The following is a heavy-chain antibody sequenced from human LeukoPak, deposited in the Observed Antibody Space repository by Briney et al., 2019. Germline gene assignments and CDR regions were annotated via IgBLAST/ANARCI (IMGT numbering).Heavy chain of an antibody. V-gene: IGHV3-43*02. CDR3: AKDEDGILSGYSPIDS. Sequence: GGSLRLSCAASGFPFDDYAMHWVRQAPGKGLEWVSLISGDGSHTFYADSVKGRFTISRDNSENSLHLQMNSLRIEDSALYYCAKDEDGILSGYSPIDSWGQGTLVTVSP. D-gene: IGHD3-9*01. J-gene: IGHJ4*02. CDR1: GFPFDDYA. CDR2: ISGDGSHT.